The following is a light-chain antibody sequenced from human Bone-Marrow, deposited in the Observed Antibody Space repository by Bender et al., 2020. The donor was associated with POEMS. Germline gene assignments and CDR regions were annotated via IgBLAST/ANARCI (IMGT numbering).Light chain of an antibody. Sequence: SYDVTQPASVSVSPGQTASITCSGDKLGNKYVSWYQQKPGQSPVLVIYQDDKRPSGIPERFSGYNSGNTATLTISATQSLDEADYYCQTWDSTTQVVFGGGTKLTVL. CDR2: QDD. CDR3: QTWDSTTQVV. V-gene: IGLV3-1*01. J-gene: IGLJ2*01. CDR1: KLGNKY.